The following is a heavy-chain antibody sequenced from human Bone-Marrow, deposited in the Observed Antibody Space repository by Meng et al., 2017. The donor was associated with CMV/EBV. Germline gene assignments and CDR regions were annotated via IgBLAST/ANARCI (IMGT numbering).Heavy chain of an antibody. CDR3: ARGAARFGY. J-gene: IGHJ4*02. CDR2: IYSGGST. CDR1: GFSVSSTY. Sequence: GESLKISCAASGFSVSSTYMSWVRQAPGKGLEWVSVIYSGGSTFYANSVKGRFTISRDNSRNTLYLQMNSLRADDTAVYYCARGAARFGYWGQGTLVTVSS. D-gene: IGHD6-6*01. V-gene: IGHV3-53*01.